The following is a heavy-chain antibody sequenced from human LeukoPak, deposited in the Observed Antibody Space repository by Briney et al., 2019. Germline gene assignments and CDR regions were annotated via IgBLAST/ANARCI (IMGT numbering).Heavy chain of an antibody. Sequence: GGSLRLSCAASGFTVSSNYMSWVRQAPGKGLEWVSVISSGGSTYYADSVKGRFTISRDNSKNTLYLQMNSLRAEDTAVYYCAKEIASIVVVITTFDYWGQGTQVTVSS. J-gene: IGHJ4*02. CDR2: ISSGGST. V-gene: IGHV3-53*01. CDR3: AKEIASIVVVITTFDY. D-gene: IGHD3-22*01. CDR1: GFTVSSNY.